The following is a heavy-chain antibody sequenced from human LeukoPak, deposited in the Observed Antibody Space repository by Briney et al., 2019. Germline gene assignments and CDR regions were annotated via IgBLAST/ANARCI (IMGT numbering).Heavy chain of an antibody. CDR3: ARDGGGHRFDY. CDR1: GFTFRSPW. Sequence: GGSLRLSCVESGFTFRSPWMAWLRQAPEKGLEWVANINEDGSQKYYLGSVTGRFTISRDNAKNSLYLQMNSLSAEDTAMYYCARDGGGHRFDYWGQGTLVIVSS. D-gene: IGHD6-25*01. J-gene: IGHJ4*02. V-gene: IGHV3-7*03. CDR2: INEDGSQK.